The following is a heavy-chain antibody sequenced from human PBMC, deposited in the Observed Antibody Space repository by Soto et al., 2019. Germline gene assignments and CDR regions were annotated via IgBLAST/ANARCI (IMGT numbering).Heavy chain of an antibody. Sequence: QVQLVQSGAEVKRPGSSVKVSCKASGGTFNNYALSWVRQAPGQGLEWMGGIIPIFNSANYAQKFQGRVTITADDSTSTAYMDLRSLRPDDTAVYYCARDPYGDYDLIRHAFDIWGQGTMVTVSS. CDR1: GGTFNNYA. CDR2: IIPIFNSA. J-gene: IGHJ3*02. V-gene: IGHV1-69*01. CDR3: ARDPYGDYDLIRHAFDI. D-gene: IGHD4-17*01.